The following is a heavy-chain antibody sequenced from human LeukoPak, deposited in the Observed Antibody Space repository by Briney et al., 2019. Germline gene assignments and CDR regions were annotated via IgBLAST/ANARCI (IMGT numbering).Heavy chain of an antibody. CDR3: ARERDSSSWYSFDY. CDR2: IIPIFGTA. D-gene: IGHD6-13*01. Sequence: GASVKVSCKASGGTFSSYAISWVRQAPGQGLEWMGGIIPIFGTANYAQKFQGRVTITADESTSTAYMELSSLRSEDTAVYYCARERDSSSWYSFDYWGQGALVTVSS. CDR1: GGTFSSYA. J-gene: IGHJ4*02. V-gene: IGHV1-69*13.